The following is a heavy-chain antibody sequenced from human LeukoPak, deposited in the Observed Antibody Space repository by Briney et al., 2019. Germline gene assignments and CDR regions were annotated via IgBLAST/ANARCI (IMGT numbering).Heavy chain of an antibody. Sequence: GGSLRLSCAASGFTFSSYGMHWVRQAPGKGLEWVAFIRYDGSNKYYADSVKGRFTISRDDSKNTLYLQMNSLRAEDTAVYYCAKEGPAAYEFDYWGQGTLVTVSS. CDR2: IRYDGSNK. V-gene: IGHV3-30*02. CDR1: GFTFSSYG. J-gene: IGHJ4*02. D-gene: IGHD2-2*01. CDR3: AKEGPAAYEFDY.